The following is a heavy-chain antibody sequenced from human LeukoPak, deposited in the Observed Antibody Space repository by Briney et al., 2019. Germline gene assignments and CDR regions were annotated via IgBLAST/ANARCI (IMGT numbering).Heavy chain of an antibody. V-gene: IGHV3-9*01. CDR2: ISWNSGSI. CDR3: AKDSESNIAVAGSAGSYFDY. CDR1: GFTFDDYA. D-gene: IGHD6-19*01. Sequence: PGGSLRLSCAASGFTFDDYAMHWVRQAPGKGLEWVSGISWNSGSIGYADSVKGRFTISRDNAKNSLYLQMNSLRAEDTALYYCAKDSESNIAVAGSAGSYFDYWGQGTLVTVSS. J-gene: IGHJ4*02.